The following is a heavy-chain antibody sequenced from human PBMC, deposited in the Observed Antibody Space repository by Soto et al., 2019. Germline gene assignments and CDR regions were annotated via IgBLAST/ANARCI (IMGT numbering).Heavy chain of an antibody. CDR2: IYGGGNGP. D-gene: IGHD2-2*03. Sequence: EVQVLESGGGLVQPGGSLRLSCAATGFTFSDFAMSWVRQAPGKGLEWVSRIYGGGNGPHHAHSVKGRVTISRDNSKNTLYLQMNSLRAEDTAVYYCAKMEGMDPWAYSFDYWGQGTLVTVSS. CDR3: AKMEGMDPWAYSFDY. J-gene: IGHJ4*02. CDR1: GFTFSDFA. V-gene: IGHV3-23*01.